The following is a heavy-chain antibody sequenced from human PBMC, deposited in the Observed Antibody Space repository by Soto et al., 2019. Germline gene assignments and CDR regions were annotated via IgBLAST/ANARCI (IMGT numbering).Heavy chain of an antibody. CDR2: ISSSSSYI. D-gene: IGHD1-26*01. J-gene: IGHJ3*02. CDR1: GFTVSNYW. V-gene: IGHV3-21*01. Sequence: PGGSLRLSCAASGFTVSNYWMNWVRQAPGKGLEWVSSISSSSSYIYYADSVKGRFTISRDNAKNSLYLQMNSLRAEDTAVYYCARVGVQVGATSCSAFDIWGQGTMVTVSS. CDR3: ARVGVQVGATSCSAFDI.